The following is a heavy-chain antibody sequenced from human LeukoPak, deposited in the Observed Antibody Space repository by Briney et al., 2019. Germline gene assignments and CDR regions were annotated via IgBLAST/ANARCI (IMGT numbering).Heavy chain of an antibody. J-gene: IGHJ5*02. V-gene: IGHV1-69*06. Sequence: ASVKVSCKASGGTFSSYAISWVQQAPGQGLEWMGGIIPIFGTANYAQKFQGRVTVTADKSTSTAYMELSSLRSEDTAVYYCARDIDYTVITEERWFDPWGQGTLVTVSS. CDR1: GGTFSSYA. D-gene: IGHD4-17*01. CDR2: IIPIFGTA. CDR3: ARDIDYTVITEERWFDP.